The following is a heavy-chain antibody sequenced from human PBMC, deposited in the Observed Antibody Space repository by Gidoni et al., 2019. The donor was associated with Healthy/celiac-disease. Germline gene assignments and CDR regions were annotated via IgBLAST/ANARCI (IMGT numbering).Heavy chain of an antibody. CDR1: GFTFSSYG. CDR2: ISYDGSNK. D-gene: IGHD4-4*01. CDR3: AKDHDYSNYYPGDY. J-gene: IGHJ4*02. V-gene: IGHV3-30*18. Sequence: QVQLVESGGGVVQPGRSLRLSCAASGFTFSSYGMHWVRQAPGKGLEWVAVISYDGSNKYYADSVKGRFTISRDNSKNTLYLQMNSLRAEDTAVYYCAKDHDYSNYYPGDYWGQGTLVTVSS.